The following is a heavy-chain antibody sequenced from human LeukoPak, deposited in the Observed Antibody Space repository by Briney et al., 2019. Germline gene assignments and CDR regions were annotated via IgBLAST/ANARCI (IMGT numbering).Heavy chain of an antibody. CDR1: GFTFSDYY. J-gene: IGHJ4*02. CDR2: FSGSGSTI. D-gene: IGHD2-2*01. Sequence: GGSLRLSCVASGFTFSDYYMSWIRQAPGKGLEWVSYFSGSGSTIYYGDSVKGRFTISRDNAKTSVYLQMNSLRAEDTAVYYCARAPAGPIIDYWGQGTLVTVSS. V-gene: IGHV3-11*01. CDR3: ARAPAGPIIDY.